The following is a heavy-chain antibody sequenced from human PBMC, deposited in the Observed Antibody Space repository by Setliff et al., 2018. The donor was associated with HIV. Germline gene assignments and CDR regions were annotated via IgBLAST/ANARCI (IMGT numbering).Heavy chain of an antibody. CDR3: ARDGGRTGYSSSSDQ. D-gene: IGHD6-13*01. CDR2: INPNSGDT. Sequence: ASVKVSCKASGYTFTGYYINWVRRAPGQGLEWMGRINPNSGDTNYTQSFQGRVTMTRDRSINTAYLELSSLKSDDTAVYYCARDGGRTGYSSSSDQWGQGTLVTVSS. J-gene: IGHJ4*02. CDR1: GYTFTGYY. V-gene: IGHV1-2*06.